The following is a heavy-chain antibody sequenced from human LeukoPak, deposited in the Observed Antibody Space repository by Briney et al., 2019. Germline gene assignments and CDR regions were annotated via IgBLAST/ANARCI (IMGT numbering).Heavy chain of an antibody. CDR1: GGSISSYY. V-gene: IGHV4-59*01. Sequence: SETLSLTCTVSGGSISSYYWSWIRQAPGKGLEWIGYTYYSGNTNYNPSLQSRVTISVDTSKNQFSLKLSSVTAADTAVYYCARSGTLTGYLFWGQGTLVTVSS. CDR3: ARSGTLTGYLF. J-gene: IGHJ4*02. D-gene: IGHD3-9*01. CDR2: TYYSGNT.